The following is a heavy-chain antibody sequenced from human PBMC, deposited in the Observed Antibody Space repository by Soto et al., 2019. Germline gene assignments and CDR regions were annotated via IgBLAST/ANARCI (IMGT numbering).Heavy chain of an antibody. CDR3: AKTPRQWLVYFDY. CDR1: GFTFSNYD. D-gene: IGHD6-19*01. CDR2: ISGSGGTT. J-gene: IGHJ4*02. V-gene: IGHV3-23*01. Sequence: EVQLLESGGGLVQPGGSLRLSCAASGFTFSNYDIAWVRHAPGKGLEWVSGISGSGGTTYYADSVKGRFTISRDNSKDTLHLQMNSLRAEDTAVYYCAKTPRQWLVYFDYWGQGALVTVSS.